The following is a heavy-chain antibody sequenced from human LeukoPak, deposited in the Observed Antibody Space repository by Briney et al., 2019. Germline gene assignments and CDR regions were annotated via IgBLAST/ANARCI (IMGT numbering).Heavy chain of an antibody. CDR2: IHNSGSF. J-gene: IGHJ4*02. D-gene: IGHD6-19*01. CDR3: ARGSSGSYF. V-gene: IGHV4-59*01. Sequence: SETLSLTCTVSGGSISSFYWSWIRQPPGKELEWIGYIHNSGSFNYNPSLKSRVTISVDTSKNQFSLRLTSVTTADTAVYYCARGSSGSYFWGQGTLVTVSS. CDR1: GGSISSFY.